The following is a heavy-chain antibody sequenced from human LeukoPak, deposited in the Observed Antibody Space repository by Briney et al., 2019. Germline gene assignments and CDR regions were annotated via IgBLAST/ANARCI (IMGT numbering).Heavy chain of an antibody. V-gene: IGHV3-11*05. D-gene: IGHD2-8*02. Sequence: PGGSLRLSCAASGFTFSDYYMSWIRQAPGKGLEWVSYISSSSSYTNYADSVKGRFTISRDNSKNTLYLQMNSLRAEDTAVYYCAKESTGAYYFDYWGQGTLVTVSS. CDR3: AKESTGAYYFDY. J-gene: IGHJ4*02. CDR1: GFTFSDYY. CDR2: ISSSSSYT.